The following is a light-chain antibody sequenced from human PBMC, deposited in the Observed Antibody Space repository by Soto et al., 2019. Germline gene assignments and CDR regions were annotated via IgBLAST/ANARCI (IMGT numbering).Light chain of an antibody. Sequence: QSALTQPRSVSGSPGQSVTISCTGTSSDVGGYIYVSWYQQHPGKAPKLMIYVVSKRPSGVPDRFSGSKSGNTASLTISGLQAEDEADYYCCSYAGSYTVFGGGTKLTVL. CDR3: CSYAGSYTV. CDR2: VVS. J-gene: IGLJ2*01. CDR1: SSDVGGYIY. V-gene: IGLV2-11*01.